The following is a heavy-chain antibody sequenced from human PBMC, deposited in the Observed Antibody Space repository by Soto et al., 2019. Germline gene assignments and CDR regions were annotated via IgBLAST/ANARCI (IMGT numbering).Heavy chain of an antibody. CDR2: ISGSGSIT. Sequence: EVQLVESGGGLVQPGGSLRLSCAASGFIFSSYAMTWVRQAPGKGPEWVSSISGSGSITYNHDSVKGRFTISRDNSRNTLYLQMNRLRAEDTAVYYCAKGYGEGWFDPWGQGTLVTVSS. V-gene: IGHV3-23*04. CDR3: AKGYGEGWFDP. J-gene: IGHJ5*02. D-gene: IGHD4-17*01. CDR1: GFIFSSYA.